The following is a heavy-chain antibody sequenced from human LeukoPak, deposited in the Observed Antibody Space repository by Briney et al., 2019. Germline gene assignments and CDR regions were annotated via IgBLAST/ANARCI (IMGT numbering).Heavy chain of an antibody. CDR1: GGSISSYY. Sequence: SETLSLTCTVSGGSISSYYWSWIRQPPGKGLEWIGYIYYSGSTNYNPSLKSRVTISVDTSKNQFSLKLSSVTAADTAVYYCARLRGSSRSEVDYWGQGTLVTVSS. J-gene: IGHJ4*02. CDR3: ARLRGSSRSEVDY. D-gene: IGHD6-13*01. CDR2: IYYSGST. V-gene: IGHV4-59*01.